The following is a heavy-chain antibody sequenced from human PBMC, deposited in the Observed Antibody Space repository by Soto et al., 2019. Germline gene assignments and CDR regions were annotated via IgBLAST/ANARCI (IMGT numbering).Heavy chain of an antibody. V-gene: IGHV3-23*01. CDR2: VSGSGAKT. CDR1: GFTFSTYA. J-gene: IGHJ6*02. Sequence: EVQLLESGGGLVQPGGSLRLSCTASGFTFSTYAMTWVRQAPGKGLEWVSTVSGSGAKTYYADSVRGRFTISRDNSKDTLYLQMNSLTAVDTATYYCTRDWTGNTCPCMDACGQGTTVTVSS. CDR3: TRDWTGNTCPCMDA. D-gene: IGHD2-8*02.